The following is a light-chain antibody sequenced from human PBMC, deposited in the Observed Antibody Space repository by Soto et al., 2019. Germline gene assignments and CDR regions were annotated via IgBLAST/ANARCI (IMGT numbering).Light chain of an antibody. V-gene: IGLV2-11*01. J-gene: IGLJ3*02. CDR1: SSDVGGYDF. CDR2: DVS. CDR3: CSYAGTYTLV. Sequence: ALTQPRSVSGSPGQSVTISCTGSSSDVGGYDFVSWYQQHPGKAPKLMISDVSERPSGVPDRFSGSKSANTASLTISGLQAEDEADYYCCSYAGTYTLVFGGGTKVTVL.